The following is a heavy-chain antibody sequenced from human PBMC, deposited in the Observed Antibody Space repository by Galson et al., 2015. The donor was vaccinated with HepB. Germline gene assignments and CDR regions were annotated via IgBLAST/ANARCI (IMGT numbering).Heavy chain of an antibody. CDR3: ARDRVVVVPAAMFYYYYMDV. V-gene: IGHV1-46*01. D-gene: IGHD2-2*01. Sequence: SVKVSCKASGYTFTSYYMHWVRQAPGQGLEWMGIINPSGGSTSYAQRFQGRVTMTRDTSTSTVYMELSSLRSEDTAVYYCARDRVVVVPAAMFYYYYMDVLGKGTTVTVSS. CDR2: INPSGGST. J-gene: IGHJ6*03. CDR1: GYTFTSYY.